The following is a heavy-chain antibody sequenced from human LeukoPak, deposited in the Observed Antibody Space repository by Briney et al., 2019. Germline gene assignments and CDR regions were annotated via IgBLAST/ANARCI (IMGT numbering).Heavy chain of an antibody. D-gene: IGHD4-11*01. V-gene: IGHV1-8*01. CDR3: ARGKRVATVTGDWFDP. Sequence: ASVKVSCKASGYTFTSYDINWVRQATGQGLEGMGWMNPNSGNTGYAQKFQGRVTMTRNTSISTAYMELSSLRSDDTAVYYCARGKRVATVTGDWFDPWGQGTLVTVSS. J-gene: IGHJ5*02. CDR1: GYTFTSYD. CDR2: MNPNSGNT.